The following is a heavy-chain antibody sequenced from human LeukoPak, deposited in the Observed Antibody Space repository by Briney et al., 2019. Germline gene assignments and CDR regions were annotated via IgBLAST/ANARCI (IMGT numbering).Heavy chain of an antibody. V-gene: IGHV3-30-3*01. D-gene: IGHD3-22*01. J-gene: IGHJ4*02. Sequence: GGSLRLSCAASGFTFSSYAMHWVRQAPGKGLEWVAVILYDGSNKYYADSVKGRFTISRDNSKNTLYLQMNSLRAEDTAVYYCAREFSYDSSGYYYLSRYFDSWGQGTLVTVSS. CDR2: ILYDGSNK. CDR1: GFTFSSYA. CDR3: AREFSYDSSGYYYLSRYFDS.